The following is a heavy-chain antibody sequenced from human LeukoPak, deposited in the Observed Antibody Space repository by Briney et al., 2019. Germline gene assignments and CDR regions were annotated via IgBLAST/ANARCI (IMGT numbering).Heavy chain of an antibody. V-gene: IGHV4-59*08. J-gene: IGHJ4*02. D-gene: IGHD1-26*01. CDR1: GASIRSYY. Sequence: SETLSLTCTVSGASIRSYYWSWIRQPPGKGLEWVGDMYYSGSTNYNPSLKSRVTISVDTSKNQFSLRLTSVTAADTAVYYCASRYSGGYSEFDYWGQGTLVTVSS. CDR2: MYYSGST. CDR3: ASRYSGGYSEFDY.